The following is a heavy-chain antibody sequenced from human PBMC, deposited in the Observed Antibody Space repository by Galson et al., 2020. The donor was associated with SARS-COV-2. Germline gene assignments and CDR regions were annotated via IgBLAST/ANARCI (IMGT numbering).Heavy chain of an antibody. J-gene: IGHJ3*02. D-gene: IGHD6-13*01. CDR3: AGRVAGAGSLHI. Sequence: SQTLSLTCAISGDSVSSNSAAWNWIRQSPSRGLKWLGRTYYRSRWSTDYAVSVKSRITINPDTSKNQFSLQLNSVTPEDTAIYYCAGRVAGAGSLHIWGQGTMVIVSS. CDR2: TYYRSRWST. CDR1: GDSVSSNSAA. V-gene: IGHV6-1*01.